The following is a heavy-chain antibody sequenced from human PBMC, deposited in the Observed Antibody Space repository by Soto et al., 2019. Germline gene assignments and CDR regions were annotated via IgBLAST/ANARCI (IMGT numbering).Heavy chain of an antibody. CDR2: ISAYNGNT. V-gene: IGHV1-18*01. J-gene: IGHJ5*02. D-gene: IGHD2-15*01. CDR3: ARARECSGGSCYSAWFDP. CDR1: GYTFTSYG. Sequence: ASVKVSCKASGYTFTSYGISWVRQAPGQGLEWMGWISAYNGNTNYAQKLQGRVTMTTDTSTSTAYMELRSLRSDDTAVYYCARARECSGGSCYSAWFDPWGQGTLVTVS.